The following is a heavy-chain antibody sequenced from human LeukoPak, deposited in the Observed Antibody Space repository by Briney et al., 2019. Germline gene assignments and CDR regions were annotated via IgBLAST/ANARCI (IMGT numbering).Heavy chain of an antibody. V-gene: IGHV4-34*01. Sequence: SKTLSLTCAVYGGSFSGYYWSWIRQPPGKGLEWIGEINHSGSTNYNPSLKSRVTISVDTSKNQFSLKLSSVTAADTAVYYCARDLDYWGQGTLVTVSS. CDR2: INHSGST. CDR3: ARDLDY. J-gene: IGHJ4*02. CDR1: GGSFSGYY.